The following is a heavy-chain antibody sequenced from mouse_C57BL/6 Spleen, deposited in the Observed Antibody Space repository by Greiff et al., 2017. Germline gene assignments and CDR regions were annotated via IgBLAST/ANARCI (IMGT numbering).Heavy chain of an antibody. CDR2: ISSGSSTI. J-gene: IGHJ4*01. D-gene: IGHD2-1*01. CDR1: GFTFSDYG. Sequence: EVKLMESGGGLVKPGGSLKLSCAASGFTFSDYGMHWVHQAPEKGLEWVAYISSGSSTIYYADTVKGRFTISRDNAKNTLFLQMTSLRSEDTAMYYCARLYYGNYVDYAMDYWGQGTSVTVSS. V-gene: IGHV5-17*01. CDR3: ARLYYGNYVDYAMDY.